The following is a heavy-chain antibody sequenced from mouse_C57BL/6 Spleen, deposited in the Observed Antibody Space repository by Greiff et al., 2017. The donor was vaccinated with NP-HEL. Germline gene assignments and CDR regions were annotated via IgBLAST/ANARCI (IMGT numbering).Heavy chain of an antibody. V-gene: IGHV14-4*01. CDR2: LAPAHGDT. CDR3: TTTGVATNYLDY. D-gene: IGHD1-1*01. CDR1: GFNIKDDY. Sequence: VQLQQSGAELVRPGASVTLSCTASGFNIKDDYMHWVQQRPEQGLEWIGWLAPAHGDTDYASKFQGKSTITADTSSNTAYLQLSSLTSEDTAVYYCTTTGVATNYLDYWGKGTTLTVSS. J-gene: IGHJ2*01.